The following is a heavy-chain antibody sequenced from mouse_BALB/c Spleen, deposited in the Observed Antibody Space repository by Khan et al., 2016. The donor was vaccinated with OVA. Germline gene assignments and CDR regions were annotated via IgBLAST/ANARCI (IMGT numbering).Heavy chain of an antibody. CDR2: ISPGSGAT. Sequence: QVQLQQSGAELARPGASVKLSCKASGYTFTDYYINWVKQRTGQGLEWIGEISPGSGATYYNETFKGQSTLSADKSYSTVYLQLSSLTSEDSAVYFCARRNYFGYTVAYWGQGTLATVSA. V-gene: IGHV1-77*01. D-gene: IGHD1-2*01. J-gene: IGHJ3*01. CDR1: GYTFTDYY. CDR3: ARRNYFGYTVAY.